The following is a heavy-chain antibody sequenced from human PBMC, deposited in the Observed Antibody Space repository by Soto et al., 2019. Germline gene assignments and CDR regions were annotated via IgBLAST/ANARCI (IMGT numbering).Heavy chain of an antibody. V-gene: IGHV3-53*05. Sequence: PGGSLRLSCAASGFTVSTKYMSWVRQAPGKGLEWVSVIYSGGSTFYADSVRGRFTISRDNSKNTLYLQMNSLRAEDTAVYYCARVTYSSSSFFHYYYYMDVWGKGTTVTVSS. D-gene: IGHD6-6*01. J-gene: IGHJ6*03. CDR2: IYSGGST. CDR3: ARVTYSSSSFFHYYYYMDV. CDR1: GFTVSTKY.